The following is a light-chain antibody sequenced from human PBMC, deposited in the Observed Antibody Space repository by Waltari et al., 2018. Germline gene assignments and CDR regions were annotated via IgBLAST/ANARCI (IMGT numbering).Light chain of an antibody. V-gene: IGLV3-21*04. CDR2: YDS. Sequence: SYVLTQPPSVSVAPGKTARITCGGNNIGSKRVQWYQQKPGQAPVLVIYYDSDWPSGIPERFSGSNSGNTATLTISRVEAGDEADYYCQVWDSSSDHVVFGGGTKLTVL. CDR1: NIGSKR. J-gene: IGLJ2*01. CDR3: QVWDSSSDHVV.